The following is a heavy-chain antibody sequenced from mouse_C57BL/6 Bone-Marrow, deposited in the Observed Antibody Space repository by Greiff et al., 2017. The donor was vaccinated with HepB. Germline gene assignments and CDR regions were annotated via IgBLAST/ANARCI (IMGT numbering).Heavy chain of an antibody. Sequence: VMLVESGAELARPGASVKMSCKASGYNFTSYTMHWVKHRPGKGLEWIGYINPSSGSTNYNQRFKDKATLTADKSSSTAYMHLTSLTSEDSAVYYCARTSLYYDYDGGFAYWGRGTLVTVSA. CDR2: INPSSGST. V-gene: IGHV1-4*01. J-gene: IGHJ3*01. D-gene: IGHD2-4*01. CDR3: ARTSLYYDYDGGFAY. CDR1: GYNFTSYT.